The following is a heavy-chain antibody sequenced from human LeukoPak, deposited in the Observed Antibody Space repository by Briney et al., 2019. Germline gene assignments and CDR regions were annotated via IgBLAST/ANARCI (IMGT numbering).Heavy chain of an antibody. J-gene: IGHJ6*03. D-gene: IGHD5-12*01. Sequence: GGSLRLSCAASGFTFSSCGMHWVRQAPGKGLEWVAVISYDGSNKYYADSVKGRFTISRDNSKNTLYLQMNSLRAEDTALYYCAKDAYSGYEAYYYYMDVWGKGTTVTVSS. CDR3: AKDAYSGYEAYYYYMDV. CDR1: GFTFSSCG. CDR2: ISYDGSNK. V-gene: IGHV3-30*18.